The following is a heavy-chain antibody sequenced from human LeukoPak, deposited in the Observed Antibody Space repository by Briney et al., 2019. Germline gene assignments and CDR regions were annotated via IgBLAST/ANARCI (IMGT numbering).Heavy chain of an antibody. CDR2: ISAYNGNT. V-gene: IGHV1-18*01. CDR3: AKVSTGYSSSWYEFYYYYYYMDV. D-gene: IGHD6-13*01. J-gene: IGHJ6*03. CDR1: GHTFTSYG. Sequence: GASVKVSCKASGHTFTSYGISWVRQAPGQGLEWMGWISAYNGNTNYAQELQGRVTMTTDTSTSTAYMELRSLRSDDTAVYYCAKVSTGYSSSWYEFYYYYYYMDVWGKGTTVTVSS.